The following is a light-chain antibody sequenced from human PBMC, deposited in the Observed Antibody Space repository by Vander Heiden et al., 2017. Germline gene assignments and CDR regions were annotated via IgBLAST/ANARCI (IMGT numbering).Light chain of an antibody. J-gene: IGKJ1*01. Sequence: DIVMTQSPDSLAVSLGERATINCKSGQSVLYSSNSKNDLAWYQQKPGQPPKLLIYWASTRDSGVPDRFSGSGSGTDFTLTISSLQAADVAVYYCQQYYTTPWTFGQGTKVELK. CDR3: QQYYTTPWT. V-gene: IGKV4-1*01. CDR2: WAS. CDR1: QSVLYSSNSKND.